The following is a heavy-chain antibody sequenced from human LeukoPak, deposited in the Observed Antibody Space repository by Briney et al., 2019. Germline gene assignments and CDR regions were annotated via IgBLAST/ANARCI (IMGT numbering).Heavy chain of an antibody. D-gene: IGHD6-13*01. V-gene: IGHV3-7*01. Sequence: PSETLSLTCAVSGDSISTSNSYWGWIRRPPGKGLEWVANIKQDGSEKYYVDSVKGRFTISRDNAKNSLYLQMNSLRAEDTAVYYCAKTRQPADYYYYYMDVWGKGTTVTISS. CDR1: GDSISTSNSY. CDR2: IKQDGSEK. CDR3: AKTRQPADYYYYYMDV. J-gene: IGHJ6*03.